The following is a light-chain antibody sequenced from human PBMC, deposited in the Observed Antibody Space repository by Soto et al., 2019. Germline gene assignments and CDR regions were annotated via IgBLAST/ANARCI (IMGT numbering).Light chain of an antibody. CDR3: QKYKSYPWT. Sequence: DIQMTQSPSTLSAFVGDRVTITCRASQSISTWLAWYQQKPGKAPKLLICKASSLESGVPSRFSGSGSGTEFTLPTSSLQPDDFATSYCQKYKSYPWTFGQGTKVEIK. CDR2: KAS. V-gene: IGKV1-5*03. J-gene: IGKJ1*01. CDR1: QSISTW.